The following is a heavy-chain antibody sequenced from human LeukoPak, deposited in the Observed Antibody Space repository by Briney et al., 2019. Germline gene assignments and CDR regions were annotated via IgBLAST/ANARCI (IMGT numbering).Heavy chain of an antibody. CDR2: IKQGGSEK. J-gene: IGHJ6*03. CDR1: GFTFSFYW. D-gene: IGHD5/OR15-5a*01. V-gene: IGHV3-7*01. CDR3: ARDPPLVSGPVYYYYYMDV. Sequence: PGGSLRLSCAASGFTFSFYWMTWVRQAPGKGLEWVANIKQGGSEKYYVDSVKGRFTISRDNAKNSLYLQMNSLRAEDTAVYYCARDPPLVSGPVYYYYYMDVWGKGTTVTVSS.